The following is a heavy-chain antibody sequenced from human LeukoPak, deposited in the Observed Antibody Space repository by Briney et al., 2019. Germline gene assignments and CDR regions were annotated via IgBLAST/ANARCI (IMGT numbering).Heavy chain of an antibody. J-gene: IGHJ6*03. CDR1: GFTFSSYA. CDR2: ISGSGGST. CDR3: AKDSDYYYYMDV. V-gene: IGHV3-23*01. Sequence: GGSLRLSCAASGFTFSSYAMTWVRQAPGKGLEWVSTISGSGGSTYYADSVKGRFTISRDNSKNTLSLQMNSLRAEDTAVYYCAKDSDYYYYMDVWAKGPRSPSP.